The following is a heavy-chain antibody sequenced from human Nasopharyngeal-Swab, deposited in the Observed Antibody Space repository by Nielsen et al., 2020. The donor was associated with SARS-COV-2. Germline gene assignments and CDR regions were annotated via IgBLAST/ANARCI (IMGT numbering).Heavy chain of an antibody. J-gene: IGHJ5*02. D-gene: IGHD1-26*01. CDR3: ARGIVGATDWGGWFAP. V-gene: IGHV4-59*01. CDR2: ILYSGST. Sequence: WIRQPPGKGLEWIPYILYSGSTNYNPSLKSRVIISVDTSKNQFSLKLRSVTAADTAVYYCARGIVGATDWGGWFAPGAREPWSPSPQ.